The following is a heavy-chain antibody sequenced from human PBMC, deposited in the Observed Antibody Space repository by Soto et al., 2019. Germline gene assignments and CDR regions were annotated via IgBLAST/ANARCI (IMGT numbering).Heavy chain of an antibody. CDR2: IKQDGSEK. J-gene: IGHJ6*02. CDR1: GFTVSSYW. V-gene: IGHV3-7*03. CDR3: ARGEETLYYGMDV. Sequence: GGSLRLSCAASGFTVSSYWMSWVRQAPGKGLEWVANIKQDGSEKYYVDSVKGRFTISRDNAKNSLYLQMNSLRAEDTAVYYCARGEETLYYGMDVWGQGTRFTVSS.